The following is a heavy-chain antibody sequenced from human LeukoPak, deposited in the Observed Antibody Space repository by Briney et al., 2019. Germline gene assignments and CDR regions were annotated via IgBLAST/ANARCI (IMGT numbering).Heavy chain of an antibody. CDR3: AREGVGATMAN. J-gene: IGHJ4*02. Sequence: SQILSLTCAISGDTVSNKNAAWNWLRQSPSRGLEWLGRTYYRSKLYNDYAVSVKGRIDINPDTSKNQFSLRLNPVTPEDTAVYFCAREGVGATMANWGQGTLVTVSS. CDR1: GDTVSNKNAA. V-gene: IGHV6-1*01. CDR2: TYYRSKLYN. D-gene: IGHD1-26*01.